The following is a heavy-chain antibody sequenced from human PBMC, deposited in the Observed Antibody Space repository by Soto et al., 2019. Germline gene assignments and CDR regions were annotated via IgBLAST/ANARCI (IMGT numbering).Heavy chain of an antibody. V-gene: IGHV3-30-3*01. CDR1: GFTFSSYA. D-gene: IGHD4-17*01. CDR2: ISYDGSNK. J-gene: IGHJ4*02. Sequence: QVQLVESGGGVVQPGRSLRLSCAASGFTFSSYAMHWVRQAPGKGLEWVAVISYDGSNKYYADSVKGRFTISRDNSKNXLYLQMNSLRAEDTAGYYCARGDNSRGYGDYLLDYWGQGTLVTVSS. CDR3: ARGDNSRGYGDYLLDY.